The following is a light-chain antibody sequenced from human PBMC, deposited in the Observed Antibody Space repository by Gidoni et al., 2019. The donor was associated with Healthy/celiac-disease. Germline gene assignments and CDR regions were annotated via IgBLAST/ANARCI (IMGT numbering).Light chain of an antibody. CDR3: SSYTSSSTLWV. CDR2: EVS. V-gene: IGLV2-14*01. Sequence: QSALTQPASVSGSPGQSIPIPCTGTSSDVGGYNYVSWYQQHPGKAPKLMIYEVSNRPSGVPDRFSGSKSGNTASLTISGLQAEDEADYYCSSYTSSSTLWVFGGGTKLTVL. CDR1: SSDVGGYNY. J-gene: IGLJ3*02.